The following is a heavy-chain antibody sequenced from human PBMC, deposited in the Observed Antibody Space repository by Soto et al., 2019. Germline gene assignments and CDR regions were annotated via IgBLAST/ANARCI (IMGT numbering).Heavy chain of an antibody. V-gene: IGHV4-31*01. J-gene: IGHJ4*02. CDR2: FYYSRNP. CDR1: GGSVKSGVYY. CDR3: ARTSYDNSGYQSLYDY. D-gene: IGHD3-22*01. Sequence: TLFLPCTLSGGSVKSGVYYLSWARQLQGKGLEWIGYFYYSRNPYSNPSLKSHVIISVDTSKNHFSLKLSAVTAADTAVYYCARTSYDNSGYQSLYDYWGQGTLVTVSS.